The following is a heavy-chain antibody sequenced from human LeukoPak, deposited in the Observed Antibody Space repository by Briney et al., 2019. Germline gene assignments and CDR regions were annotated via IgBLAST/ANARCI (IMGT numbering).Heavy chain of an antibody. V-gene: IGHV3-64D*09. CDR1: AFALGSKG. D-gene: IGHD6-19*01. CDR3: VKTLISVAGTGAFDI. Sequence: GGSLCLSCSAAAFALGSKGMHWVSQAPGEGLEYVSVISSNGGSTYYADSVKGRFTISRDNSKNTLYLQMSSLRAEDTAVYYCVKTLISVAGTGAFDIWGQGTMVTVSS. CDR2: ISSNGGST. J-gene: IGHJ3*02.